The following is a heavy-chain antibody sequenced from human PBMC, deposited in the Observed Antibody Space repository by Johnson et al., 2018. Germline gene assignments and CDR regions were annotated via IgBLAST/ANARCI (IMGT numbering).Heavy chain of an antibody. V-gene: IGHV3-33*06. CDR1: GFTFNTYG. CDR2: IWYDGSNK. J-gene: IGHJ3*02. Sequence: QVQLVQSGGGVVQPGKSLRLFCAASGFTFNTYGMHWVRQAPGKGLEWVAVIWYDGSNKYYADSVKGRFTISRDNSKNTLYLQMNSLRAEDTAEYYCAKDQLVGYYDSSGYVGTLDIWGQGTMVTVSS. D-gene: IGHD3-22*01. CDR3: AKDQLVGYYDSSGYVGTLDI.